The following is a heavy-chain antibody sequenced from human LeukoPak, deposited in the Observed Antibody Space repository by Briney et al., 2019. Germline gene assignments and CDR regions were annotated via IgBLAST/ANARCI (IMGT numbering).Heavy chain of an antibody. D-gene: IGHD4-17*01. Sequence: PGGSLRLSYAASGFTFSSCAMSWVRQAPGKGLEWFSAISGSGGSTYYADSVKGRFTISRDNSKNTLYLQINSLRAEDTAVYYCAKVSGDDGDSAYDYWGQGTLVTVSS. CDR3: AKVSGDDGDSAYDY. J-gene: IGHJ4*02. V-gene: IGHV3-23*01. CDR1: GFTFSSCA. CDR2: ISGSGGST.